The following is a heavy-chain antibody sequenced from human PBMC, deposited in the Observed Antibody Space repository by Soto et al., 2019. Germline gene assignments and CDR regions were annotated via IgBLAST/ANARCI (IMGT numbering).Heavy chain of an antibody. CDR3: ARAHIAAAGPYYYYGMDV. J-gene: IGHJ6*02. D-gene: IGHD6-13*01. V-gene: IGHV1-69*12. CDR2: IIPIFGTA. CDR1: GGTFSSYA. Sequence: QVQLVQSGAEVKKPGSLVKVSCKASGGTFSSYAISWVRQAPGQGLEWMGGIIPIFGTANYAQKFQGRVTITADESTSTAYMELSSLRSEDTAVYYCARAHIAAAGPYYYYGMDVWGQGTTVTVSS.